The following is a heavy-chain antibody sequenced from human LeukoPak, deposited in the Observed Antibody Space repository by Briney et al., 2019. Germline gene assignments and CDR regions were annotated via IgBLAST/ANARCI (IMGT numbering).Heavy chain of an antibody. D-gene: IGHD4-23*01. CDR3: ARLVTGYTYYFDY. Sequence: PGGSLRLSCAAPGFTFSSYEMNWVRQAPGKGLEWVSYISSSGSTIDSADSVKGRFTISRDNARNSLYLQMNSLRDEDTAVYYCARLVTGYTYYFDYWGQGTLVTVSS. CDR2: ISSSGSTI. CDR1: GFTFSSYE. V-gene: IGHV3-48*03. J-gene: IGHJ4*02.